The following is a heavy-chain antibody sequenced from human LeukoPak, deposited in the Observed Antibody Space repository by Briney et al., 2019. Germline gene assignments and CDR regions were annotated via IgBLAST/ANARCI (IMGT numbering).Heavy chain of an antibody. CDR1: GFTVSTNY. CDR2: IYSGGSP. J-gene: IGHJ4*02. Sequence: GGSLRLSCAASGFTVSTNYMSWVRQSPGKGPEWVSVIYSGGSPYYADSVKGRFTISRDNSKNTLYLQMNSLRVEDTAMYYCARKLGTVDDYWGQGTLVTVSS. D-gene: IGHD7-27*01. V-gene: IGHV3-53*05. CDR3: ARKLGTVDDY.